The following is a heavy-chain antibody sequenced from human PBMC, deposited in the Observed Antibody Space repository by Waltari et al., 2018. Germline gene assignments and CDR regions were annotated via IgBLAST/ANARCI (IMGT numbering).Heavy chain of an antibody. CDR3: VFLGYCSGGSCPVFDY. V-gene: IGHV1-24*01. J-gene: IGHJ4*02. CDR1: GYTLPELS. CDR2: FDPEDGET. Sequence: QVQLVQSGAEVKKPGASVKVSCKVSGYTLPELSMPWVRQAPGKGLEWMGGFDPEDGETIYAQKFQGRVTMTEDTSTDTAYMELSSLRSEDTAVYYCVFLGYCSGGSCPVFDYWGQGTLVTVSS. D-gene: IGHD2-15*01.